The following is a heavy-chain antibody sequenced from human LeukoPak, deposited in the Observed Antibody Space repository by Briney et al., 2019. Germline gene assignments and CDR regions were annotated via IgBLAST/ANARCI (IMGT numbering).Heavy chain of an antibody. CDR3: ARPPSYYGSGSGGFDA. CDR1: GGTFSSYA. D-gene: IGHD3-10*01. CDR2: IIPILGIA. V-gene: IGHV1-69*04. J-gene: IGHJ5*02. Sequence: SVKVSCKASGGTFSSYAISWVRQAPGQGLEWMGRIIPILGIANYAQKFQGRVTITADKSTSTAYMELSSLRSEDTAVYYCARPPSYYGSGSGGFDAWGQGTLVTVSS.